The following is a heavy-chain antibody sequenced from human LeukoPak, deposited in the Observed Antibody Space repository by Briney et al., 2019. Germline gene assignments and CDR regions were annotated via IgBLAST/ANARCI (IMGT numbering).Heavy chain of an antibody. CDR2: IKQDGSEK. CDR1: GFTFSSYW. D-gene: IGHD2-2*03. J-gene: IGHJ3*02. CDR3: ARDQSGWIFAFDI. V-gene: IGHV3-7*01. Sequence: GGSLRLSCAASGFTFSSYWMSWVRQAPGKGLEWVANIKQDGSEKYYVDSVKGRFTISRDNAKNSLYLQMNSLRAEDTAVYYCARDQSGWIFAFDIWGQGTMVTVSS.